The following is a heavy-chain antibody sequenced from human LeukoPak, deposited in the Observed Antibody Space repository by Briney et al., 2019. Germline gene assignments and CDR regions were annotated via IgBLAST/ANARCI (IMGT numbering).Heavy chain of an antibody. CDR1: GASISSDY. V-gene: IGHV4-59*08. D-gene: IGHD2-8*01. CDR3: ARLGSNNGRYWHFDV. Sequence: PSETLSLTCTASGASISSDYWSWIRQPPGKGLELIGFISYSGSTTYNPSLKSRVAISVDTSRSQFSLKLTSVTAADTAVYYCARLGSNNGRYWHFDVWGRGTLVTVSS. J-gene: IGHJ2*01. CDR2: ISYSGST.